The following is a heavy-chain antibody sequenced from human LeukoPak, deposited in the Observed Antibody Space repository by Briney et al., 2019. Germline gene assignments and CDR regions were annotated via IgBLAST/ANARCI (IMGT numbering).Heavy chain of an antibody. CDR1: GYIFTSYW. Sequence: GEFLKISCQGSGYIFTSYWIGWVRQTPGIGLELMGIIDPGDSDTRYRPPFEGHVTISVDKSISTAYLQWSSLEASDTAIYYCARLDDYVWGPLDYWGQGTLVTVSS. CDR3: ARLDDYVWGPLDY. V-gene: IGHV5-51*01. D-gene: IGHD3-16*01. J-gene: IGHJ4*02. CDR2: IDPGDSDT.